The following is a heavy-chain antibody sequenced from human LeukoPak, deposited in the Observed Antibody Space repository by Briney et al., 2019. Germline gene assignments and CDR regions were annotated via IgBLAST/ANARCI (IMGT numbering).Heavy chain of an antibody. Sequence: GGSLRLSCAASGFTFSSYEMNWVRQAPGKGLEWVSYISSSGSTIYYADSVKGRFTISRDNAKNSLYLQMNSLGAEDTAVYYCARGVSTVPFDHWGQGTLVTVSS. V-gene: IGHV3-48*03. D-gene: IGHD2-2*01. CDR1: GFTFSSYE. CDR2: ISSSGSTI. CDR3: ARGVSTVPFDH. J-gene: IGHJ4*02.